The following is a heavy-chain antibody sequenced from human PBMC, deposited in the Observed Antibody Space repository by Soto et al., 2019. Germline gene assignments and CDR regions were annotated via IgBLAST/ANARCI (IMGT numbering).Heavy chain of an antibody. D-gene: IGHD3-10*01. J-gene: IGHJ3*02. Sequence: EVQLLESGGGLVQPGGSLRLSCAASGFTFSSYAMSWVRQAPGKGLEWVSAISGSGGSTYYADSVKGRFTISSDNSKNTLYLQMNSLRAEDTAVYYCAKAPGRGSGRMGNAFDIWGQGTMVTVSS. CDR1: GFTFSSYA. CDR2: ISGSGGST. CDR3: AKAPGRGSGRMGNAFDI. V-gene: IGHV3-23*01.